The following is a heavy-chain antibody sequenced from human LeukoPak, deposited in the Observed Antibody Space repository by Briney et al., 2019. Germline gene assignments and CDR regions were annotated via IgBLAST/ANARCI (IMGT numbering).Heavy chain of an antibody. Sequence: SETLSLTCAVYGGSFSGYYWSWIRQPPGKGLEWIGEINHSGSTNYNPSLKSRVTISVDTSKNQFSLKLSSVTAADTAVYYCARSYYDSSGYTPYFDYWGQGTLVTGSS. CDR3: ARSYYDSSGYTPYFDY. J-gene: IGHJ4*02. D-gene: IGHD3-22*01. CDR2: INHSGST. V-gene: IGHV4-34*01. CDR1: GGSFSGYY.